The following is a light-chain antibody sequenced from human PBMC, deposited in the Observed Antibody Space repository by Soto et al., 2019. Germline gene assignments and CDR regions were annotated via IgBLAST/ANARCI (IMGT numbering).Light chain of an antibody. CDR2: GAS. V-gene: IGKV3-15*01. CDR1: ENLKTN. J-gene: IGKJ1*01. Sequence: EIVMTQSPATLSVSPGERATLSCRASENLKTNLAWYQQRPGQHPRLLMYGASTRATGVPARFTGSGSGTDFTLTISSLQFEDSAVYFCQQYKNWPPWTFGPGTKVEI. CDR3: QQYKNWPPWT.